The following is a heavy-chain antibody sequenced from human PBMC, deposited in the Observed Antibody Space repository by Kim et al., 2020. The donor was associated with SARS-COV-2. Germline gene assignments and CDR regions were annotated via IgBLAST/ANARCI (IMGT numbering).Heavy chain of an antibody. Sequence: GGSLRLSCAASGFTFSSYGMHWVRQAPGKGLEWLAVISYDGSNKYYAHSVKGRFTISRDNSKNTLYQQMNSLRADDTAVYHCAKDGIGLYYYGSGDYFGYWGQVTLVTVS. CDR3: AKDGIGLYYYGSGDYFGY. J-gene: IGHJ4*02. CDR1: GFTFSSYG. D-gene: IGHD3-10*01. V-gene: IGHV3-30*18. CDR2: ISYDGSNK.